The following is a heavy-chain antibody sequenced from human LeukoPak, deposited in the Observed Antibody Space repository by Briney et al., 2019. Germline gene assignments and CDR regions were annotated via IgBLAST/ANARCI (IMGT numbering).Heavy chain of an antibody. J-gene: IGHJ5*02. CDR3: AKQPHAFDNWFDP. Sequence: SGTLSLTCAVSGGSISSSNWWSWVRQPPGKGLEWIGEIYHSGSTNYNPSLKSRVTISVDTSKNQFSLKLSSVTAADTAVYYCAKQPHAFDNWFDPWGQGTLVTVSS. V-gene: IGHV4-4*02. D-gene: IGHD1/OR15-1a*01. CDR2: IYHSGST. CDR1: GGSISSSNW.